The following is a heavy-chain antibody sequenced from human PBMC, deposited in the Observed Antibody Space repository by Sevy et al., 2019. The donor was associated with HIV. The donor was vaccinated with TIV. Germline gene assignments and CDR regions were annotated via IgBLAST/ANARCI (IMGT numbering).Heavy chain of an antibody. J-gene: IGHJ4*02. D-gene: IGHD2-2*01. CDR1: GYTFTDYY. CDR3: ARYCSSTSCYAPPFDY. Sequence: ASVKVSCKASGYTFTDYYMHWVRQAPGQGLEWMGRINPKSGGTNYAQKFQGRFTMTRDTSISTAYMELSRLRSDDTAVYYCARYCSSTSCYAPPFDYWGQGTLVTVSS. CDR2: INPKSGGT. V-gene: IGHV1-2*06.